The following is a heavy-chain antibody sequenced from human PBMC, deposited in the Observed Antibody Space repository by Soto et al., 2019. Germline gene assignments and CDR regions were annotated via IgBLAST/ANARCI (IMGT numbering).Heavy chain of an antibody. D-gene: IGHD3-16*01. Sequence: QVQLQESGPGLVKPSETLSLTCTVSGGSISSYYWSWIRQPPGKGLEWIGYIYYSGSNNYNPSLKSRVTISVDTSKNQFSLKLSSVTAADTAVYYCARGGGLDVWGQGTTVTVSS. CDR3: ARGGGLDV. V-gene: IGHV4-59*01. J-gene: IGHJ6*02. CDR1: GGSISSYY. CDR2: IYYSGSN.